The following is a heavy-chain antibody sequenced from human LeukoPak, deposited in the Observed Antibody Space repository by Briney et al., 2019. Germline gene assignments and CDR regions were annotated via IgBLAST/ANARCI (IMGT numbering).Heavy chain of an antibody. CDR1: GFPLSSYA. J-gene: IGHJ4*02. Sequence: GGSLRLSCAAFGFPLSSYAMSWVRQAPGKGLEWVSATSSSDAGTYHADSVRGRFTISRDNSKNTLYLQMNSLRVEDAAVYYCARAPVTSCRGAYCYPFDYWGQGTPVTVSS. CDR3: ARAPVTSCRGAYCYPFDY. D-gene: IGHD2-21*01. V-gene: IGHV3-23*01. CDR2: TSSSDAGT.